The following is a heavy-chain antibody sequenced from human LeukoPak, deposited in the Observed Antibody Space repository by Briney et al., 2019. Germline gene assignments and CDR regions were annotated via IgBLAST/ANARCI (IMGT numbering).Heavy chain of an antibody. Sequence: GGSLGLSCVASGLTFSNYAMTWVRQTPGKGLEWVSTIFASGDRTDYTDSVKGRFTISRDNSKNTLYLQMNSLRAEDTAVYYCAKDPNGDYIGTFDGRGQGTMVTVSS. D-gene: IGHD4-17*01. CDR3: AKDPNGDYIGTFDG. CDR2: IFASGDRT. CDR1: GLTFSNYA. J-gene: IGHJ3*01. V-gene: IGHV3-23*01.